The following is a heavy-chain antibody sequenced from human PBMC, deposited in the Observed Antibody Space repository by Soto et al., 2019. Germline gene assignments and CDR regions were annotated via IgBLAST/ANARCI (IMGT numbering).Heavy chain of an antibody. D-gene: IGHD2-15*01. CDR3: AAVGYCSGGSCRSSYFDY. Sequence: QMQLVQSGPEVKKPGTSVKVSCKASGFTFTSSAMQWVRQARGQRLEWIGWIVVGSGNTNYAQKFQERVTITRDISTSTDYMELSSLRSEDTAVYYCAAVGYCSGGSCRSSYFDYWGQGTLVTVSS. V-gene: IGHV1-58*02. CDR2: IVVGSGNT. J-gene: IGHJ4*02. CDR1: GFTFTSSA.